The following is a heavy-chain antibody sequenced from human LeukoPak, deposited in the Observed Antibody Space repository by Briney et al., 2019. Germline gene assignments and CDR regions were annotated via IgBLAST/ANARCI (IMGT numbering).Heavy chain of an antibody. CDR1: GFNFTGHG. J-gene: IGHJ4*02. CDR3: ARASEFGNSDY. CDR2: IWYDGKNK. V-gene: IGHV3-33*01. D-gene: IGHD4-23*01. Sequence: GGSLRLSCAASGFNFTGHGIHWVRQVPGKGLEWVAVIWYDGKNKHYADSVKGRFTISRDTSKNTVYLQMNSLGAEDTAVYYCARASEFGNSDYWGQGTLVTVHS.